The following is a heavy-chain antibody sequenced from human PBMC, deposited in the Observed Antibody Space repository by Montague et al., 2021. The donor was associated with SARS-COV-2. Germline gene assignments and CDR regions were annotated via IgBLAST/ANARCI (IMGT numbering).Heavy chain of an antibody. V-gene: IGHV4-39*02. D-gene: IGHD2-15*01. CDR2: IYYGGST. Sequence: SETLSLTCTVSGGSTSTYYYWGWIRQPPGKGLEWIGSIYYGGSTYYNPSLKSRVTISVDTFMNHFSLKLSSVTAADTAVYYCARDQGVYCSGGSCYNFDYWGQGTLVTVSS. J-gene: IGHJ4*02. CDR3: ARDQGVYCSGGSCYNFDY. CDR1: GGSTSTYYY.